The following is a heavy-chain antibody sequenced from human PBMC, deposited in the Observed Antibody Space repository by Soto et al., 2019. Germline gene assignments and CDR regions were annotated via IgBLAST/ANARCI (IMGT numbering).Heavy chain of an antibody. J-gene: IGHJ3*02. CDR2: ISAYNGNT. D-gene: IGHD3-9*01. Sequence: GASVKVSCKASGYTFTSYGISWVRQAPGQGLEWMGWISAYNGNTNYAQKLQGRVTMTTDTSTSTAYMELRSLRSDDTAVYYCARERRYFDWSPTHDAFDIWGQGTMVTVSS. CDR3: ARERRYFDWSPTHDAFDI. V-gene: IGHV1-18*04. CDR1: GYTFTSYG.